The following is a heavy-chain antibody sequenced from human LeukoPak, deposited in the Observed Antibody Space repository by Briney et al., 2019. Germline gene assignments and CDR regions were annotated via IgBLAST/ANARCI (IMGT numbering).Heavy chain of an antibody. J-gene: IGHJ4*02. CDR1: GYTFTGYY. CDR3: AREYSSSSDY. V-gene: IGHV5-51*01. D-gene: IGHD6-6*01. CDR2: IYPGDSDT. Sequence: TVSCKASGYTFTGYYMHWVRQAPGQGLEWMGIIYPGDSDTRYSPPFQGQVTISADKSISTAYLQWSSLKASDTAMYYCAREYSSSSDYWGQGTLVTVSS.